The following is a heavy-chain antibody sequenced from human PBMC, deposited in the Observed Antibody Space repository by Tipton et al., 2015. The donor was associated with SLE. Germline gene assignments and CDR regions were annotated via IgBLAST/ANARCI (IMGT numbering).Heavy chain of an antibody. D-gene: IGHD3-16*01. CDR2: IFYSGST. CDR1: GGSISSSKYY. J-gene: IGHJ2*01. V-gene: IGHV4-39*06. CDR3: ARRLWGGFSRWYFDL. Sequence: LRLSCTVSGGSISSSKYYWGWFRQPPGKGLEWIGSIFYSGSTYYNPSLKSRVTISVDTSKNQFPQKLISVTAADTAVYYCARRLWGGFSRWYFDLWRRGPLLTVSS.